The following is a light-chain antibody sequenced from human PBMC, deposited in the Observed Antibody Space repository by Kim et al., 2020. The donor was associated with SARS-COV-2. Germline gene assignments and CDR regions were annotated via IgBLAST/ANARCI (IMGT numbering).Light chain of an antibody. V-gene: IGLV1-44*01. J-gene: IGLJ2*01. CDR3: AAWDDNLNGVG. Sequence: GQRVTICCSGSFSNDGRNTVHWWQQFPGPAPKLLIFGYSQRPSGVPARVSGSKSGTSASLAISGLQSEDEADYYCAAWDDNLNGVGFGGGTQLTVL. CDR1: FSNDGRNT. CDR2: GYS.